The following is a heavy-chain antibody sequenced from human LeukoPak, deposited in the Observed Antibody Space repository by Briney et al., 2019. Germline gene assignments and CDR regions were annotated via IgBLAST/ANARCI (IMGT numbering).Heavy chain of an antibody. CDR2: IIPIFGIA. V-gene: IGHV1-69*04. CDR3: ARDYGGNSELTFDY. CDR1: GGTFSSYA. D-gene: IGHD4-23*01. Sequence: ASVKVSCKASGGTFSSYAISWVRQAPGQGLEWMGRIIPIFGIANYAQKFQGRVTITADKSTSTAYMELSSLRSEDTAVYYCARDYGGNSELTFDYWGQGTLVPVSS. J-gene: IGHJ4*02.